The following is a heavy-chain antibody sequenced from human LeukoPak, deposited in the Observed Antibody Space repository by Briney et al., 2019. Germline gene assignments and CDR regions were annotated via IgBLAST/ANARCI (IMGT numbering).Heavy chain of an antibody. V-gene: IGHV4-59*01. D-gene: IGHD6-13*01. CDR3: ARVRYSSSWYGRSLFDY. J-gene: IGHJ4*02. Sequence: SQTLSLTCAVSGGSISSYYWSWTRQPPGKGLEWIGYIYYSGSTNYNPSLKSRVTISVDTSKNQFSLKLSSVTAADTAVYYCARVRYSSSWYGRSLFDYWGQGTLVTVSS. CDR2: IYYSGST. CDR1: GGSISSYY.